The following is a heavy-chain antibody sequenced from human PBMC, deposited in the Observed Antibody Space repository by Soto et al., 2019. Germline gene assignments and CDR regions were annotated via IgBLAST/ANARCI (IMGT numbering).Heavy chain of an antibody. V-gene: IGHV5-10-1*01. J-gene: IGHJ6*02. CDR3: ASLDTAIACYYGMDV. D-gene: IGHD5-18*01. CDR1: GYSFTSYW. CDR2: IDPSDSYT. Sequence: GESLKISCKGSGYSFTSYWISWVRQMPGKGLEWMGRIDPSDSYTNYSPSFQGHVTISADKSISTAYLQWSSLKASDTAMYYCASLDTAIACYYGMDVWGQGTTVTVSS.